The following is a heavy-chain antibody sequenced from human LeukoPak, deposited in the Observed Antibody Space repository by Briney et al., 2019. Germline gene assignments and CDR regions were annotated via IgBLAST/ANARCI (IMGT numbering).Heavy chain of an antibody. J-gene: IGHJ4*02. V-gene: IGHV3-23*01. CDR2: IRGGGGST. D-gene: IGHD2-15*01. CDR1: GFTFSSYA. CDR3: ATLPPGPGYCSGGSCPF. Sequence: GGSLRLSCPASGFTFSSYAMSWVRQAPGKGLEGASAIRGGGGSTYYADSVKGRFTISRDNSKNTLYLQMNSLRAEDTAVYYCATLPPGPGYCSGGSCPFWGQGTLVTVSS.